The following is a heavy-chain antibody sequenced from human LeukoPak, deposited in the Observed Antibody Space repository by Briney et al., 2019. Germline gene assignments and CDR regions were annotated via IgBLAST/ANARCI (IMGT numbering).Heavy chain of an antibody. CDR2: IRYDGSNT. CDR3: ASNRDGKFDY. CDR1: AFTFSSYG. D-gene: IGHD5-24*01. J-gene: IGHJ4*02. V-gene: IGHV3-30*02. Sequence: PGGSLRLSCAASAFTFSSYGMHWVRQAPGKGLEWVAFIRYDGSNTYYADSVKGRFTISRDNSKNTLYLQMNSLRAEEMAVYYCASNRDGKFDYWGQGTLVTVSS.